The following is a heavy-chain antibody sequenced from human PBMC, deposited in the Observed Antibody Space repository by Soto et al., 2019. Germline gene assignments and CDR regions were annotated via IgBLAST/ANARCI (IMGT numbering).Heavy chain of an antibody. CDR1: GYRFTSYW. Sequence: GESLKISCKGSGYRFTSYWISCVRQMPGKGLEWMGRIDPSDSYTNYSPSFQGHVTISADKSISTAYLQWSSLKASDTAMYYCARLGDIVVVPAANYYYGMDVWGQGTTVTVSS. V-gene: IGHV5-10-1*01. CDR2: IDPSDSYT. D-gene: IGHD2-2*01. J-gene: IGHJ6*02. CDR3: ARLGDIVVVPAANYYYGMDV.